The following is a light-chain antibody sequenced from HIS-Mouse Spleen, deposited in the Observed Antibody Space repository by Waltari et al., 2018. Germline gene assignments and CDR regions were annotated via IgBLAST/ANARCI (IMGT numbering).Light chain of an antibody. Sequence: SYELTQPPSVSVSPGQTASITCSGDKLGDKYACWYQQKPGQSPVLVIYQHSKRPSGIPERFSGSNSGNTATLTFSGTQAMDEADYYCQAWDSSTAVFGTGTKVTVL. J-gene: IGLJ1*01. V-gene: IGLV3-1*01. CDR3: QAWDSSTAV. CDR1: KLGDKY. CDR2: QHS.